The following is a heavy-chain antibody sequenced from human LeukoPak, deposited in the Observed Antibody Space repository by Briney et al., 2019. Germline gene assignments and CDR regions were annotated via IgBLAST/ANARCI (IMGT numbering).Heavy chain of an antibody. CDR2: ISGSGGST. D-gene: IGHD3-3*01. J-gene: IGHJ3*02. V-gene: IGHV3-23*01. CDR3: AKERSDYDFWSGYTPDAFDI. Sequence: GGSLRLSCAASGFTFSSYAMSWVRQAPGKGLEWVSAISGSGGSTYYADSAKGRFTISRDNSKNTLYLQMNSLRAEDKAVYYCAKERSDYDFWSGYTPDAFDIWGQGTMVTVSS. CDR1: GFTFSSYA.